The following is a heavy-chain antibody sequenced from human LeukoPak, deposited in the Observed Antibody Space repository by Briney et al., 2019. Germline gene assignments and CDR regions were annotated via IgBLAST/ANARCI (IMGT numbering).Heavy chain of an antibody. CDR2: IWYDGSNK. CDR1: GFTFSSYG. Sequence: PGGSLRLSCAASGFTFSSYGMHWVRQAPGKGLEWVAVIWYDGSNKYYADSVKGRFTISRDNSKNTPYLQMNSLRAEDTAVYYCARDAVVAATGGIYYYYGMDVWGKGTTVTVSS. V-gene: IGHV3-33*01. J-gene: IGHJ6*04. D-gene: IGHD2-15*01. CDR3: ARDAVVAATGGIYYYYGMDV.